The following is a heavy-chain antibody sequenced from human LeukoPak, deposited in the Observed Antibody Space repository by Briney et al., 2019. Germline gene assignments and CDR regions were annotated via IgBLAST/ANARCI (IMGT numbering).Heavy chain of an antibody. J-gene: IGHJ3*02. CDR3: AGANFLGGEGDAFDI. V-gene: IGHV4-39*07. Sequence: SETLSLTCTVSGGSISSSSYYWGWIRQPPGKGLEWIGSIYYSGSTYYNPSLKSRVTISVDTSKNQFSLKLSSVTAADTAVYYCAGANFLGGEGDAFDIWGQGTMVTVSS. D-gene: IGHD2-15*01. CDR2: IYYSGST. CDR1: GGSISSSSYY.